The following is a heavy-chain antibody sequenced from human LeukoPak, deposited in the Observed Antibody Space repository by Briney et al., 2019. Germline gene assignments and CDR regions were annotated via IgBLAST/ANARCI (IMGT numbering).Heavy chain of an antibody. CDR3: ARGVSMSPGLLWFGEYWGFDY. Sequence: ASVKVSCKASGYTFTGYYMHWVRQAPGQGLEWMGWISAYNGNTNYAQKLQGRVTMTTDTSTSTAYMELRSLRSDDTAVYYCARGVSMSPGLLWFGEYWGFDYWGQGTLVTVSS. D-gene: IGHD3-10*01. J-gene: IGHJ4*02. V-gene: IGHV1-18*04. CDR2: ISAYNGNT. CDR1: GYTFTGYY.